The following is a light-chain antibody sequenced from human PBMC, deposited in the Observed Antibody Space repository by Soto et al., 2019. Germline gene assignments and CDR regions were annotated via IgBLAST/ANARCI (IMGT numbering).Light chain of an antibody. Sequence: QSALTQPASVSGPPGQSITISCTGTSSDVGGYKYVSWYQQHPGKAPKLMIYDVSNRPSGVSNRFSASKSGNTASLTISGLQAEDEADYYCSSYTSSTTLVFGTGTKLTVL. CDR2: DVS. CDR1: SSDVGGYKY. V-gene: IGLV2-14*01. CDR3: SSYTSSTTLV. J-gene: IGLJ1*01.